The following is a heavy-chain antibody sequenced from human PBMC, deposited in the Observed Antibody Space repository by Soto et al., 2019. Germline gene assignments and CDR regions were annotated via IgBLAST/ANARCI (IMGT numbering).Heavy chain of an antibody. Sequence: QVQLQQWGAGLLKPSESLSLTCGISGVSLSGFFWGWVRQPPGKGLEWIGEMDYAGRFNYNPSLKSRIIMSTYTSRNHFSLTTTSVTAADTGVYFCVRTKLATMGPKNYYGIDVWGRGTTVTVSS. CDR3: VRTKLATMGPKNYYGIDV. CDR1: GVSLSGFF. V-gene: IGHV4-34*03. J-gene: IGHJ6*02. D-gene: IGHD6-6*01. CDR2: MDYAGRF.